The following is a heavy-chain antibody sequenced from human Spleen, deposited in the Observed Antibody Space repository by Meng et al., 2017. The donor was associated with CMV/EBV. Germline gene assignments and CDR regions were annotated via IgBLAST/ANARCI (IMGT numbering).Heavy chain of an antibody. J-gene: IGHJ4*02. CDR2: ISGNSGSI. CDR1: GFTFDDYA. D-gene: IGHD4-23*01. CDR3: AKDIRATVVTPGDY. V-gene: IGHV3-9*01. Sequence: SLKISCAASGFTFDDYAMHWVRQAPGKGLEWVSGISGNSGSIGYADSVKGRFTISRDNAKNSLYLQMNSLRAEDTALYYCAKDIRATVVTPGDYWGQGTLVTVSS.